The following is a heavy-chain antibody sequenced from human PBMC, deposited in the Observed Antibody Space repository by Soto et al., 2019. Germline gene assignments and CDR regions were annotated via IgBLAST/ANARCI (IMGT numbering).Heavy chain of an antibody. J-gene: IGHJ4*02. CDR3: AKAKYSSSWSHVYFDY. CDR1: GFTFSSYA. CDR2: ISGSGGST. Sequence: PGGSLRLSCAASGFTFSSYAMSWVRQAPGKGLEWVSAISGSGGSTYYADSVKGRFTISRDNSKKTLYLQMNSLRDEDTAVFYCAKAKYSSSWSHVYFDYWGQGTLVTVSS. V-gene: IGHV3-23*01. D-gene: IGHD6-13*01.